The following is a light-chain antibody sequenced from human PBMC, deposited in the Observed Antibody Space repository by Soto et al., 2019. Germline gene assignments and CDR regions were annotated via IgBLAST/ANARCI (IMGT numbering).Light chain of an antibody. J-gene: IGKJ4*01. Sequence: DIQMTQSPSSLSASLGGRVTITCRASQNIDNYLNWYQHKPGKAPKLLIYATSTLQSGVPSRLSGSGSGTEFTLTISSLQPEDFATYFCQESYTGPAVSFGGGNKVDIK. CDR2: ATS. CDR3: QESYTGPAVS. V-gene: IGKV1-39*01. CDR1: QNIDNY.